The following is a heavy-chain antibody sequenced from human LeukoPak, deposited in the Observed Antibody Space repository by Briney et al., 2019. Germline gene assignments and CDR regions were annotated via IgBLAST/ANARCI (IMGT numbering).Heavy chain of an antibody. CDR1: GYSISSAYY. CDR2: IYHSGST. J-gene: IGHJ4*02. V-gene: IGHV4-38-2*01. CDR3: ARLDWGSGFDY. Sequence: SDTVSLTCAVSGYSISSAYYWGWIRQPPGQGLEWTGSIYHSGSTYYNPSLKSRDTILVDTHKNQFSLKLSSVTAADTAVYYCARLDWGSGFDYWGQGTLVTVSS. D-gene: IGHD7-27*01.